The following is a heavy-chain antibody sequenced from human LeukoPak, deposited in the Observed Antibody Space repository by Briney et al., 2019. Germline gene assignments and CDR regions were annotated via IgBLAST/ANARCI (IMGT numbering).Heavy chain of an antibody. CDR3: TRRGYSSGWYYFDY. J-gene: IGHJ4*02. CDR1: GGSISGSSYY. V-gene: IGHV4-39*01. CDR2: IYYSGST. Sequence: PSETLSLTCTVSGGSISGSSYYWGWIRQPPGKGLEWIGSIYYSGSTYYNPSLKSRVTISVDTSKNQFSLRLSFVTAAETAVYYCTRRGYSSGWYYFDYWGQGTLVTVSS. D-gene: IGHD6-19*01.